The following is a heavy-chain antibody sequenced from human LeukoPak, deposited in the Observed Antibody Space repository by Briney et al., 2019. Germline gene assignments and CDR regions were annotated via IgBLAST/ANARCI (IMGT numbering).Heavy chain of an antibody. Sequence: GGSLRLSCAASGFTVSSNYMSWVRQAPGKGLVWVSRINSDGSSTSYADSVKGRFTISRDNAKNTLYLQMNSLRAEDTAVYYCAREKYSSSSGAPVNYWGQGTLVTVSS. CDR2: INSDGSST. CDR3: AREKYSSSSGAPVNY. V-gene: IGHV3-74*01. CDR1: GFTVSSNY. J-gene: IGHJ4*02. D-gene: IGHD6-6*01.